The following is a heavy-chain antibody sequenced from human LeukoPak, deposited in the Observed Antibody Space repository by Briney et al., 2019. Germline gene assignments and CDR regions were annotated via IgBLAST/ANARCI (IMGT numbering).Heavy chain of an antibody. V-gene: IGHV3-72*01. J-gene: IGHJ5*02. CDR3: ARGHSGTSDRLDP. CDR1: GFTFSDHY. D-gene: IGHD1-26*01. CDR2: IRNRVDSYTT. Sequence: GGSLRLPCAASGFTFSDHYMDWVRQAPGKGLEWVGRIRNRVDSYTTEYAASVKGRFSISRDDSKNSLYLQMNSLKIEDTAVYFCARGHSGTSDRLDPWGQGTLVTVSS.